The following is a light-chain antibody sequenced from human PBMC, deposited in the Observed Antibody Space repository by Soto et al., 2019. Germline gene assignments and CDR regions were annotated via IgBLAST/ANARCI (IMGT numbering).Light chain of an antibody. J-gene: IGKJ1*01. CDR2: GAS. V-gene: IGKV3-15*01. CDR3: QEYNSWPGWT. CDR1: QSVSSN. Sequence: ELVMTQSPATLSVSPGERATLSCRASQSVSSNLAWYQQKPGQAPRLLISGASTRATGIPARFSGSGSGTEFTRTISSRQSEDFSVYYCQEYNSWPGWTFGQGTKVEIK.